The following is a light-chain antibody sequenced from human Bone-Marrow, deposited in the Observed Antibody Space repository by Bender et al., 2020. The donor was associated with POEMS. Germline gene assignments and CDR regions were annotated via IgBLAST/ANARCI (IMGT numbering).Light chain of an antibody. CDR3: AVWDDSLNGWV. CDR1: SSNIGAHA. V-gene: IGLV1-44*01. Sequence: QSVLTQPPSASGTPGQRVTISCSGGSSNIGAHAVNWYQHLPGTAPKLLIYSSHRRPSEVPDRFAGSRSGPSASRAISGLQSEDEADYYCAVWDDSLNGWVFGGGTKLTVL. J-gene: IGLJ3*02. CDR2: SSH.